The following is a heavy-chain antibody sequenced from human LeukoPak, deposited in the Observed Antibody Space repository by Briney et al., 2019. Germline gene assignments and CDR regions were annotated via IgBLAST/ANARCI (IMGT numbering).Heavy chain of an antibody. CDR2: INTGNGDT. CDR1: GYTFTSYA. Sequence: ASVKVSCKASGYTFTSYAIHWVRQAPGQRLEWLGWINTGNGDTRYSQTFQGRVTITRDTSASTAYMELSSLRPEDTAMYYCARDMGSGSLHYWGQGTLVTVSS. CDR3: ARDMGSGSLHY. D-gene: IGHD1-26*01. V-gene: IGHV1-3*04. J-gene: IGHJ4*02.